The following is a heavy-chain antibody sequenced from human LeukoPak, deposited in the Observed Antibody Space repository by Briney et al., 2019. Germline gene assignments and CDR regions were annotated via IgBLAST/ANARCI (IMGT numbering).Heavy chain of an antibody. Sequence: SVKVSCKASGGTFSSYAISWVRQAPGHGLEWMGGIIPIFGTANYAQKFQGRVTITADESTSTAYMELSSLRSEDTAVYYCARGETTVVTNWFDPWGQGTLVTVSS. V-gene: IGHV1-69*13. CDR1: GGTFSSYA. J-gene: IGHJ5*02. CDR3: ARGETTVVTNWFDP. CDR2: IIPIFGTA. D-gene: IGHD4-23*01.